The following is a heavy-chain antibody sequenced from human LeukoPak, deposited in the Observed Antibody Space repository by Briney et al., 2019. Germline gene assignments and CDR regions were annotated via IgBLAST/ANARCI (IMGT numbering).Heavy chain of an antibody. D-gene: IGHD3-10*01. CDR2: ISSNGGST. CDR1: GFTFSSYA. V-gene: IGHV3-64*04. J-gene: IGHJ4*02. Sequence: GGSLRLSCSASGFTFSSYAMHWVRQAPGKGLEYVSAISSNGGSTYYADSVRGRFTISRDNSKNTLYVQMNSLRAEDTAVYYCARDSLGDPTYYFDYWGQGTLVTVSS. CDR3: ARDSLGDPTYYFDY.